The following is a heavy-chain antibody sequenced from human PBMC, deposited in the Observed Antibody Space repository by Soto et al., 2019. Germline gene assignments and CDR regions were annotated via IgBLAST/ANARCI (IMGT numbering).Heavy chain of an antibody. V-gene: IGHV4-39*01. Sequence: QLQLQESGPGLVKPSETLSLTCTVSGGSISSSSYYWGWIRQPPGKGLEWIGSIYYSGSTYYNPSLKSRVTISVDTSKNQFSLKLISLTAAVTAVYYCATTALRFLEWLPYYFDYWVQGTLVTVSS. CDR1: GGSISSSSYY. D-gene: IGHD3-3*01. CDR2: IYYSGST. CDR3: ATTALRFLEWLPYYFDY. J-gene: IGHJ4*01.